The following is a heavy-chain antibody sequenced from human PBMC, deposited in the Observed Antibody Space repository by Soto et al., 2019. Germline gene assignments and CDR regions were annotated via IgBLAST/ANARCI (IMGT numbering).Heavy chain of an antibody. J-gene: IGHJ5*02. CDR3: ARDRAVAAPKNGFDP. D-gene: IGHD6-19*01. CDR2: IYHSGST. V-gene: IGHV4-4*02. Sequence: QVQLQESGPELVKPSGTLSLTCAVSGGSISSSNWWCLVRQPPGKVLRWIGEIYHSGSTNYNPSLKSQVSISIDKSKNQFSLKLSSVTAADTAVYYCARDRAVAAPKNGFDPWGQGTLVTVSS. CDR1: GGSISSSNW.